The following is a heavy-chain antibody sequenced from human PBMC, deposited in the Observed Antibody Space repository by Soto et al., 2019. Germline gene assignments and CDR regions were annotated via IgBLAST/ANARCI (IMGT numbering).Heavy chain of an antibody. D-gene: IGHD3-16*02. Sequence: GGSLRLSCAASGFTFSNAWMNWVRQAPGKGREWVGRIKSKTDGGTTDYAAPVKGRFTISRDDSKNTLYLQMNSLKTEDTAVYYCTTVEVFYDYVWGSYRPLDYWGQGTLVTVSS. J-gene: IGHJ4*02. CDR1: GFTFSNAW. CDR2: IKSKTDGGTT. V-gene: IGHV3-15*07. CDR3: TTVEVFYDYVWGSYRPLDY.